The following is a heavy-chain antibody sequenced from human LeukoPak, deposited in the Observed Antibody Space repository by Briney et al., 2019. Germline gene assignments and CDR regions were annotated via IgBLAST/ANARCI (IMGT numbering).Heavy chain of an antibody. D-gene: IGHD3-10*01. CDR1: GYTFTSYD. V-gene: IGHV1-8*03. J-gene: IGHJ3*02. CDR2: MNPNSGNT. Sequence: ASVKVSCKASGYTFTSYDINWVRQATGQGLEWMGWMNPNSGNTGYAQKFQGRVTITRNTSISTAYMELSSLRSEDTAVYYCAGGLGWVRGVAVYAFDIWGQGTMVTVSS. CDR3: AGGLGWVRGVAVYAFDI.